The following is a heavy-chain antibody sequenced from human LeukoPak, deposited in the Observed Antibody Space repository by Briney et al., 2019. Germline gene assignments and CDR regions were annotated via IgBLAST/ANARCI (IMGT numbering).Heavy chain of an antibody. J-gene: IGHJ4*02. CDR3: ARDDWNDRDFDY. CDR2: ISSSSSYI. CDR1: GFTFSSYS. D-gene: IGHD1-1*01. Sequence: GGSLRLFCAASGFTFSSYSMNWVRQAPGKGLEWVSSISSSSSYIYYADSVKGRFTISRDNAKNSLYLQMNSLRAEDTAVYYCARDDWNDRDFDYWGQGTLVTVSS. V-gene: IGHV3-21*01.